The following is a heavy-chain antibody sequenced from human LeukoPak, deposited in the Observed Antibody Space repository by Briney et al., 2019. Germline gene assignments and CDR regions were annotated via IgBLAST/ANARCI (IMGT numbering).Heavy chain of an antibody. Sequence: PGGSLRLACAASGFAFSDSWMTWIRQAPGKGLEWVAFIKGDGSAKKYVDSVKGRFTISRDNAKNSLFLQMNSLRAEDTAVYYCARGDWFDPWGQGTLVTVSS. CDR3: ARGDWFDP. CDR2: IKGDGSAK. V-gene: IGHV3-7*01. CDR1: GFAFSDSW. J-gene: IGHJ5*02.